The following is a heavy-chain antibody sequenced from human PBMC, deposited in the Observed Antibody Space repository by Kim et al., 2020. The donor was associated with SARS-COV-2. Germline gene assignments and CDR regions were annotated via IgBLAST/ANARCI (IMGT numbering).Heavy chain of an antibody. CDR3: ARDSLVFGVVIPPLGYYGMDV. CDR2: INPNSGGT. CDR1: GYTFTGYY. D-gene: IGHD3-3*01. Sequence: ASVKVSFKASGYTFTGYYMHWVRQAPGQGLEWMGRINPNSGGTNYAQKFQGRVTMTRDTSISTAYMELSRLRSDDTAVYYCARDSLVFGVVIPPLGYYGMDVWGQGTTVTVSS. J-gene: IGHJ6*02. V-gene: IGHV1-2*06.